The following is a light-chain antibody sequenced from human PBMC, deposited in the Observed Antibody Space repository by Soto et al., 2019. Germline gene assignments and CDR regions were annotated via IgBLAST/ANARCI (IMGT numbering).Light chain of an antibody. Sequence: DIQMTQSPSTLSGSVGDRVTITCRASQTISSWLAWYQQKPGKAPKLLIYKAYTLKSGVQSRFSGSGSGTEFTLTIRSLQPDDFATYYCKQYNTYVWTFGQGTKVDIK. CDR3: KQYNTYVWT. CDR1: QTISSW. J-gene: IGKJ1*01. CDR2: KAY. V-gene: IGKV1-5*03.